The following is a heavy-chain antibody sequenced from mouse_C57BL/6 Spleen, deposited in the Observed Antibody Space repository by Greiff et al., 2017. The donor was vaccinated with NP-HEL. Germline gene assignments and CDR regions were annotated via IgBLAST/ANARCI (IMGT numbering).Heavy chain of an antibody. Sequence: EVKVEESGPGLVKPSQSLSLTCSVTGYSITSGYYWNWIRQFPGNKLEWMGYISYDGSNNYNPSLKNRISITRDTSKNQFFLKLNSVTTEDTATYYCARDAGTGFAYWGQGTLVTVSA. V-gene: IGHV3-6*01. CDR3: ARDAGTGFAY. CDR2: ISYDGSN. J-gene: IGHJ3*01. D-gene: IGHD4-1*01. CDR1: GYSITSGYY.